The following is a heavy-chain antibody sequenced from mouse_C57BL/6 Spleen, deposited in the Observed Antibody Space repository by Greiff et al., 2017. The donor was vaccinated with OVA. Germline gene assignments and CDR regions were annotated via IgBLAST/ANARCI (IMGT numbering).Heavy chain of an antibody. CDR3: AAYYYGSSYGDY. CDR1: GYSFTGYY. V-gene: IGHV1-42*01. Sequence: VQLQQSGPELVKPGASVKISCKASGYSFTGYYMNWVKQSPEKSLEWIGEINPSTGGTTYNQKFKAKATLTVDKSSSTAYMQLKSLTSEDSAVYYCAAYYYGSSYGDYWGKGTTLTVSS. CDR2: INPSTGGT. D-gene: IGHD1-1*01. J-gene: IGHJ2*01.